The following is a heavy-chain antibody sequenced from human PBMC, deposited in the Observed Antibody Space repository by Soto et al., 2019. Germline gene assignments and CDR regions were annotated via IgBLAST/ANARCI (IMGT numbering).Heavy chain of an antibody. D-gene: IGHD6-25*01. V-gene: IGHV3-7*05. CDR2: IKEDGSEA. J-gene: IGHJ6*02. CDR1: GFTFSTYW. Sequence: EVQLVESGGGLVQPGGSLRLSCAASGFTFSTYWMNLVRQAQGKVLEWVANIKEDGSEAYYVDFVKGRFTISRDNAKNSLYLDMNSLRGEDTAVYYCARDWGAPGRASAIGYYYHFGMDVWGQGTTVTVPS. CDR3: ARDWGAPGRASAIGYYYHFGMDV.